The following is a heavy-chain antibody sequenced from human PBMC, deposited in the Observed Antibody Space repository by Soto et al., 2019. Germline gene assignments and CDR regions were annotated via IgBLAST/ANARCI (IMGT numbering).Heavy chain of an antibody. J-gene: IGHJ3*02. CDR2: INSDGSST. V-gene: IGHV3-74*01. CDR3: AECCSSTVDI. Sequence: EVQLVESGGGLVQPGGSLRLSCAASGFTFSSYWMHWVRQAPGKGLVWVSRINSDGSSTSYADSVKGRFTISRDNAKNTLYLQMNSLRAVDTAAYYCAECCSSTVDIWGQGTMDTVSS. D-gene: IGHD2-2*01. CDR1: GFTFSSYW.